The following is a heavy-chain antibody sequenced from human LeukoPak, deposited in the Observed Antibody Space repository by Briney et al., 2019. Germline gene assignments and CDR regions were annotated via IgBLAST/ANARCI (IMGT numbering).Heavy chain of an antibody. J-gene: IGHJ4*02. CDR3: AKDIRLSSSSWYDSLDY. Sequence: PGGSLRLSCAASGFTFDDYAMHLVRQAPGKGLEWVSGISWNSGSIGYADSVKGRFTISRDNAKNSLYLQMNSLRAEDTALYYCAKDIRLSSSSWYDSLDYWGQGTLVTVSS. V-gene: IGHV3-9*01. D-gene: IGHD6-13*01. CDR1: GFTFDDYA. CDR2: ISWNSGSI.